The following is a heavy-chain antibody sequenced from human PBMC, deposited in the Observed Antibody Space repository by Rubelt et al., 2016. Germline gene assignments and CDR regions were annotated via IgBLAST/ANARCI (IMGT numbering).Heavy chain of an antibody. Sequence: VQLVESGGGVVQPGRSLRLSCADSGFTFSSYAMHWVRQAPGKGLEWVAVISYDVVNKFYADSVRGRFTISRENAQNSLYLQMNSLRAEDTAVFYCSRGTGNYGSYYFEYWGQGTLVTVSS. J-gene: IGHJ4*02. CDR2: ISYDVVNK. V-gene: IGHV3-30*04. CDR1: GFTFSSYA. CDR3: SRGTGNYGSYYFEY. D-gene: IGHD1-26*01.